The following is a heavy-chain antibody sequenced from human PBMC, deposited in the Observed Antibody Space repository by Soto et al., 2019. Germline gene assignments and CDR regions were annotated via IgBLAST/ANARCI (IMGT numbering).Heavy chain of an antibody. D-gene: IGHD2-2*01. CDR3: ARRVQDIVVVPAAMGLGVYYGMDV. CDR1: GGTFSSYA. CDR2: IIPIFGTA. Sequence: QVQLVQSGAEVKKPGSSVKVSCKASGGTFSSYAISWVRQAPGQGLEWMGGIIPIFGTANYAQKFQGRVTITADESTSTAYMELSSLRSEDTAVYYCARRVQDIVVVPAAMGLGVYYGMDVWGQGTTVTVSS. V-gene: IGHV1-69*01. J-gene: IGHJ6*02.